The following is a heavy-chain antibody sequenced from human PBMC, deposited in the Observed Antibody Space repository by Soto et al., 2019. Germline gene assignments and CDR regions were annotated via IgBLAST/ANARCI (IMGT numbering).Heavy chain of an antibody. CDR2: IYYGGTT. CDR3: ARRSLLVAQT. CDR1: GGSISNPADY. V-gene: IGHV4-39*01. Sequence: AETLSLTCSVSGGSISNPADYWAWIRQPPGKGLEWIGSIYYGGTTHYSPSLKSRVTVSADTSKNQFSLRLSSVSAADTAVYYCARRSLLVAQTWGQGILVTVSS. D-gene: IGHD2-21*01. J-gene: IGHJ4*02.